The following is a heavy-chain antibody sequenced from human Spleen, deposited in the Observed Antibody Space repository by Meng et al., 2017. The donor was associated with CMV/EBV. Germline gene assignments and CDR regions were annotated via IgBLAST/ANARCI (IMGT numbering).Heavy chain of an antibody. CDR1: GGAFSGYY. CDR2: IYYTGRA. Sequence: GSLRLSFGVYGGAFSGYYWSWIRQPPGEGLEWIGYIYYTGRANYNPSLKSRLTISVDTSKNQFSLRLSSVTAADTAVYYCARGLGLWLPYDFWGQGTLVTVSS. CDR3: ARGLGLWLPYDF. J-gene: IGHJ4*02. V-gene: IGHV4-59*01. D-gene: IGHD6-19*01.